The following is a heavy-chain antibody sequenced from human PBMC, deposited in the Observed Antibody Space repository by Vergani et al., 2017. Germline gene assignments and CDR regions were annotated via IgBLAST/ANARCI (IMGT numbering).Heavy chain of an antibody. V-gene: IGHV4-34*01. D-gene: IGHD3-3*01. J-gene: IGHJ6*02. CDR1: GGPFSGYY. CDR2: INHSGST. CDR3: ARRIDTIFGVVIPYYYGMDV. Sequence: QVQLQQWGAGLLKPSETLSLTCAVYGGPFSGYYWSWIRQPPGKGLEWIGEINHSGSTYYNPSLKSRVTISVDTSKNQFSLKLSSVTAADTAVYYCARRIDTIFGVVIPYYYGMDVWGQGTTVTVSS.